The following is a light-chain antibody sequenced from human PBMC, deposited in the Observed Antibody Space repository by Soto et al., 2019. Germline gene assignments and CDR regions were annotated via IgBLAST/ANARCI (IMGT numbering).Light chain of an antibody. CDR2: SNS. Sequence: QSVLTQPPSASGTPGQRVTISCSGSNSNIGSNTVNWYQHLPGTAPKLLIYSNSQRPSGVPDRFSGSKSDTSASLAIYGLQSEDEADYYCALWDDSLNGVVFGGGTKLTVL. V-gene: IGLV1-44*01. CDR1: NSNIGSNT. CDR3: ALWDDSLNGVV. J-gene: IGLJ2*01.